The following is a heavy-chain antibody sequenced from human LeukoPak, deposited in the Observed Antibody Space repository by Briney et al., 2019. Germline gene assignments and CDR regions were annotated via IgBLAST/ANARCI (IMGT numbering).Heavy chain of an antibody. CDR3: ARDDYESTGYYFAMHY. CDR1: EFTFSIFA. V-gene: IGHV3-30*04. Sequence: SGGSLRLSCAASEFTFSIFAMHWVRQAPGKGLEWVAVMSYDGSKKYYADSVKGRFTISRDNSKNTLYLQMNSLRAEDTAVYYCARDDYESTGYYFAMHYWGQGTQVTVSS. J-gene: IGHJ4*02. CDR2: MSYDGSKK. D-gene: IGHD3-22*01.